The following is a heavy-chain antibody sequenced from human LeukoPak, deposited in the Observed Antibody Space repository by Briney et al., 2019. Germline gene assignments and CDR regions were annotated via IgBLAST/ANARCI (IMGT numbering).Heavy chain of an antibody. CDR3: ARDRDYVWGTLRGYAFDI. D-gene: IGHD3-16*01. Sequence: GGSLRLSCVASAFSDKSNYMSWVRQAPGKGLAWVSSITSSSSYIYYADSVKGRFTISRDNAKNSLYLQMNSLRAEDTAVYYCARDRDYVWGTLRGYAFDIWGQGTMVTVSS. J-gene: IGHJ3*02. V-gene: IGHV3-21*01. CDR1: AFSDKSNY. CDR2: ITSSSSYI.